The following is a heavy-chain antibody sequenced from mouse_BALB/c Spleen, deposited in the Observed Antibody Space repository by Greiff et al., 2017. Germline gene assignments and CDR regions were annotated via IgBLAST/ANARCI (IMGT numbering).Heavy chain of an antibody. D-gene: IGHD2-1*01. CDR2: ISSGSSTI. CDR3: ASHYGNYGGYFDY. Sequence: EVNVVESGGGLVQPGGSRKLSCAASGFTFSSFGMHWVRQAPEKGLEWVAYISSGSSTIYYADTVKGRFTISRDNPKNTLFLQMTSLRSEDTAMYYCASHYGNYGGYFDYWGQGTTLTVSS. CDR1: GFTFSSFG. V-gene: IGHV5-17*02. J-gene: IGHJ2*01.